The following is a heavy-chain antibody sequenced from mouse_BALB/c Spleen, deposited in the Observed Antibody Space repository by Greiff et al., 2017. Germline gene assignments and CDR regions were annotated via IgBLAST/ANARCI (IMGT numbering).Heavy chain of an antibody. J-gene: IGHJ4*01. CDR2: ISSGGGST. Sequence: EVQRVESGGGLVKPGGSLKLSCAASGFAFSSYDMSWVRQTPEKRLEWVAYISSGGGSTYYPDTVKGRFTISRDNAKNTLYLQMSSLKSEDTAMYYGARHGRTTAYYYAMDYWGQGTSVTVSS. CDR1: GFAFSSYD. D-gene: IGHD1-2*01. V-gene: IGHV5-12-1*01. CDR3: ARHGRTTAYYYAMDY.